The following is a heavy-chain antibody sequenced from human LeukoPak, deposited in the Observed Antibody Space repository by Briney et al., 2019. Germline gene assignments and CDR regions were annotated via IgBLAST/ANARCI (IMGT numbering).Heavy chain of an antibody. D-gene: IGHD2-2*02. Sequence: GESLKISCKGSGYSFTSYWIGWVRQMPGKGLEWMGIIYPGDSDTRYSPSFQGQVTISADKSISTAYLQWSSLKAPDTAMYYCARAYCSSTSCYKGYYYYYYYMVVWGKGTTVTVSS. V-gene: IGHV5-51*01. CDR1: GYSFTSYW. J-gene: IGHJ6*03. CDR2: IYPGDSDT. CDR3: ARAYCSSTSCYKGYYYYYYYMVV.